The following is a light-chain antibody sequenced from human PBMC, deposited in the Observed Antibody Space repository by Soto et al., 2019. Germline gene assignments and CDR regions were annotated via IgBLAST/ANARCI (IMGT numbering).Light chain of an antibody. V-gene: IGKV3D-15*01. CDR3: QHYNKWLWT. CDR1: QSVSIN. J-gene: IGKJ1*01. Sequence: EIVMTQSPATLSVSPGERATLSCRASQSVSINLAWYQQKPGQAPRLLIYDASNRATGIPARFSGSGSGTDFTLTISSLEPEDFAVYYCQHYNKWLWTFGQGTKVDIK. CDR2: DAS.